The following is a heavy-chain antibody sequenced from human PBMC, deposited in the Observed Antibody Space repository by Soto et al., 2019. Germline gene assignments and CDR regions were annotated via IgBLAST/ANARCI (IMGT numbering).Heavy chain of an antibody. CDR2: INPSGGST. Sequence: ASVKVSCKPSGYTFTSYYMHWVRQAPGQGLEWMGIINPSGGSTTYPQKFQGRVTMTRDTPTSTVYMQLSSLRSEETAVYYCPRDYHDSSGMEYWVPGTLVTVSS. J-gene: IGHJ4*02. CDR1: GYTFTSYY. D-gene: IGHD3-22*01. V-gene: IGHV1-46*01. CDR3: PRDYHDSSGMEY.